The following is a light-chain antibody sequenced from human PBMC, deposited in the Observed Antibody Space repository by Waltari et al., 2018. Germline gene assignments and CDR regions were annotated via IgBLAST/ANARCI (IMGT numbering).Light chain of an antibody. J-gene: IGKJ5*01. CDR2: GAS. V-gene: IGKV1-9*01. CDR3: QQLGNYPIT. Sequence: DIQLTQSLSFLSASVGDRVTITCRASQGINSYLSWYQQKPGKAPKLLIYGASTLQSGIPSRFSGIGSGTEFTLTISSLQPEDSATYYCQQLGNYPITFGQGTRVETK. CDR1: QGINSY.